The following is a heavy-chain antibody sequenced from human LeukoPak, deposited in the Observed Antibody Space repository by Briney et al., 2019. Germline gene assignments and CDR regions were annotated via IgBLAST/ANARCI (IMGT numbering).Heavy chain of an antibody. CDR1: GGSFSGYY. Sequence: SETLSLTCAVYGGSFSGYYWSWVRQPPGKGLEWIGEINHSGSTNYNPSLKSRVTISVDTSKNQFSLRLSSVTAADTAVYYCARASSGYYTYYYYYYYMDVWGKGTTVTVSS. CDR2: INHSGST. J-gene: IGHJ6*03. CDR3: ARASSGYYTYYYYYYYMDV. V-gene: IGHV4-34*01. D-gene: IGHD3-22*01.